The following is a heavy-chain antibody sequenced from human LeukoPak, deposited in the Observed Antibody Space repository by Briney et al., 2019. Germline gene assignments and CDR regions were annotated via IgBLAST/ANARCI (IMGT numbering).Heavy chain of an antibody. CDR1: GYSFAAYW. D-gene: IGHD4-23*01. J-gene: IGHJ4*01. CDR2: IYPADSDT. CDR3: ALVVGGNALTFFAC. Sequence: GESLKISCQGSGYSFAAYWIAWVRQMPGKGLEWMGIIYPADSDTRYSPSFQGQVTISADKSISTAYLQWNSLKASDTAMYYCALVVGGNALTFFACGAHGTLVTVSS. V-gene: IGHV5-51*01.